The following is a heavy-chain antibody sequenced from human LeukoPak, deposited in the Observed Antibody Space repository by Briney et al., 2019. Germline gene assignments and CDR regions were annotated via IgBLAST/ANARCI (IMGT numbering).Heavy chain of an antibody. D-gene: IGHD3-10*01. CDR2: IWYDGSNK. Sequence: GGSLRLSCAASGFTFSSYGMYWVRQAPGKGLEWVALIWYDGSNKYYADSVKGRFTISRDNSKNTLYLQMNSLRVEDTAVYYCASWRGSGSYGGYFDYWGQGTLVTVSS. CDR3: ASWRGSGSYGGYFDY. CDR1: GFTFSSYG. V-gene: IGHV3-33*01. J-gene: IGHJ4*02.